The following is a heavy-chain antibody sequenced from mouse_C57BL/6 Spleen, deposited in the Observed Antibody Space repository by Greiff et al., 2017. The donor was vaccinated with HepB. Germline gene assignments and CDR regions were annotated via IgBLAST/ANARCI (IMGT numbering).Heavy chain of an antibody. CDR2: IDPNSGGT. Sequence: QVQLQQPGAELLKPGASVKLSCKASGYTFTSYRMHWLKQRPGRGLEWIGRIDPNSGGTKYNEKFKSKATLTVDKPSSTAYMQLSSLTSEDSAVYYCAGPYDYDEGAWFAYWGQGTLVTVSA. CDR3: AGPYDYDEGAWFAY. D-gene: IGHD2-4*01. CDR1: GYTFTSYR. J-gene: IGHJ3*01. V-gene: IGHV1-72*01.